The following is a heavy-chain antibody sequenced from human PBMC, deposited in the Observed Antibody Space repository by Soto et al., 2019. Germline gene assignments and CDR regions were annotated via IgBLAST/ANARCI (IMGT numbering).Heavy chain of an antibody. J-gene: IGHJ6*03. Sequence: GASVKVSCKASGYTFTSYGISWVRQAPGQGLEWMGWISAYNGNTNYAQKLQGRVTMTTNTSTSTAYMELRSLRSDDTAVYYCARDSCSSTSCYGYYYYYMDVRGKGTTVTVSS. V-gene: IGHV1-18*01. CDR2: ISAYNGNT. CDR3: ARDSCSSTSCYGYYYYYMDV. CDR1: GYTFTSYG. D-gene: IGHD2-2*01.